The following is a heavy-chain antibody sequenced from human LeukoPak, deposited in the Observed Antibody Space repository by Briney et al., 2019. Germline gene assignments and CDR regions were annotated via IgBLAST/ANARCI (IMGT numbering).Heavy chain of an antibody. V-gene: IGHV3-21*01. Sequence: PGGPLRLSCAASGFTFSSYSMNWVRQAPGKGLEWVSSISSSSSYIYYADSVKGRFTISRDNAKNSLYLQMNSLRAEDTAVYYCARARRSGGITLLRGVKDRGWFDPWGQGTLVTVSS. CDR2: ISSSSSYI. J-gene: IGHJ5*02. D-gene: IGHD3-10*01. CDR3: ARARRSGGITLLRGVKDRGWFDP. CDR1: GFTFSSYS.